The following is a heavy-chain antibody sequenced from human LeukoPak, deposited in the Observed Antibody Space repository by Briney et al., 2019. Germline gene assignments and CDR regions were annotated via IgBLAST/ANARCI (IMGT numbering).Heavy chain of an antibody. CDR1: GFTFSTYA. CDR3: ARDRSCTGGSCYLDV. J-gene: IGHJ6*03. CDR2: ISGSGDNT. D-gene: IGHD2-15*01. V-gene: IGHV3-23*01. Sequence: GGSLRLSCAASGFTFSTYAMSWVRQAPGKGLEWVSGISGSGDNTNYADSVKGRFTISRDNSKNTLSLQMSSLRVEDTAVYYCARDRSCTGGSCYLDVWGRGTTVTVSS.